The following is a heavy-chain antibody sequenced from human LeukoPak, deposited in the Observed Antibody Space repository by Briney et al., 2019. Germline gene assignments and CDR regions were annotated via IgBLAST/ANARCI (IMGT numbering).Heavy chain of an antibody. J-gene: IGHJ6*02. CDR2: INPNSGGT. D-gene: IGHD2-2*01. CDR3: ARGDPGYCSSTSCYLHYYGMDV. CDR1: GYTFTCYY. V-gene: IGHV1-2*06. Sequence: ASVKVSCKASGYTFTCYYMHWVRQAPGQGLEWMGRINPNSGGTNYAQKFQGRVTMTRDTSISTAYMELSRLRSDDTAVYYCARGDPGYCSSTSCYLHYYGMDVWGQGTTVTVSS.